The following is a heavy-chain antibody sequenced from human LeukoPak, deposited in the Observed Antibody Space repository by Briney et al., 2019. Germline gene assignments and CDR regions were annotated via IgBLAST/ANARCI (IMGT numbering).Heavy chain of an antibody. D-gene: IGHD3-22*01. CDR2: INPNSGGT. V-gene: IGHV1-2*06. J-gene: IGHJ4*02. Sequence: ASVKVSCKASGYTFTCYYMHWVRQAHGQGQEWMGRINPNSGGTNYAQKFQGRVTMTRDTSISTAYMELSRLRSDDTAVYYCASGAEYYYDSSGYWDYWGQGTLVTVSS. CDR3: ASGAEYYYDSSGYWDY. CDR1: GYTFTCYY.